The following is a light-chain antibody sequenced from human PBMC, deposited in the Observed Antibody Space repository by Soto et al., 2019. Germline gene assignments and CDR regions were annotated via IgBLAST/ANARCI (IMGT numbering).Light chain of an antibody. J-gene: IGLJ1*01. V-gene: IGLV2-23*02. CDR1: SSDVGSYNL. CDR3: CSYAGTSTPYV. Sequence: QSVLTQPASVSGSPGQSITISCTGTSSDVGSYNLVSWYQQHPGKAPKLMISEVTKRPSGVSNRFSGSNSGNTASLTISGLQAEDEADYFCCSYAGTSTPYVFGTGTKVTVL. CDR2: EVT.